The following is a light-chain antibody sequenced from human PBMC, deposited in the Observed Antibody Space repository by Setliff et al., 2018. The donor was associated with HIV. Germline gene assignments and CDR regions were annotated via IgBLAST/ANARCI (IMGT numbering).Light chain of an antibody. Sequence: QSALTQPASVSGSPGQSITISCTGTGSDVGGHKFVSWYQQHPGKVPKLMIYGVNNRPSGVSNRFSGSKSGNMASLTISGLQAEDEADYYCSSYTTSDTLVFGTGTKVTVL. CDR3: SSYTTSDTLV. CDR2: GVN. V-gene: IGLV2-14*01. CDR1: GSDVGGHKF. J-gene: IGLJ1*01.